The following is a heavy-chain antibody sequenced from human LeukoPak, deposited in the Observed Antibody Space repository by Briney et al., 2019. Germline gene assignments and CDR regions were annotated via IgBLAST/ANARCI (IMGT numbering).Heavy chain of an antibody. CDR3: VRDGAHYDLDY. V-gene: IGHV3-53*05. CDR1: GFTVSSNY. Sequence: QSGGSLRLSCAASGFTVSSNYMSWVRQAPGKGLEWVSVIYSGGSTYYADSVKGRLTISRDNSKNTVHLQMNSLRAEDTAMYYCVRDGAHYDLDYWGQGTLVTVSS. CDR2: IYSGGST. J-gene: IGHJ4*02. D-gene: IGHD4-17*01.